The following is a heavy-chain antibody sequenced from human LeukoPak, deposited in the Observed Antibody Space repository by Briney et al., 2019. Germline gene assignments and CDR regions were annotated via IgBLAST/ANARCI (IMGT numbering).Heavy chain of an antibody. CDR2: IKGDESRR. CDR1: GFSFSSYW. Sequence: PGGSLRLSCAASGFSFSSYWMTWVRQAPGKGLEWVAKIKGDESRRDYADSVKGRFTVSRDNAKNSLYLQMNNLRAEDTGVYYCAREGPPQGRLWSVYYPFDYWGQGTLVTVSS. D-gene: IGHD3-3*01. CDR3: AREGPPQGRLWSVYYPFDY. V-gene: IGHV3-7*01. J-gene: IGHJ4*02.